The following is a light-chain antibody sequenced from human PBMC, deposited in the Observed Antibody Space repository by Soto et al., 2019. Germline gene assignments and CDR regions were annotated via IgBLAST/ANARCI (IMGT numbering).Light chain of an antibody. CDR2: DNI. CDR1: SSEIGAGHD. J-gene: IGLJ1*01. V-gene: IGLV1-40*01. CDR3: QSYDSSLSALYV. Sequence: QSVLTQPPSVSGAPGQRVTISLTGSSSEIGAGHDVHWYQQLPGTAPKLLIYDNINRPSGVPDRFSGSKSGTSASLAITGLQAEHEADYYCQSYDSSLSALYVFGTGTKLTVL.